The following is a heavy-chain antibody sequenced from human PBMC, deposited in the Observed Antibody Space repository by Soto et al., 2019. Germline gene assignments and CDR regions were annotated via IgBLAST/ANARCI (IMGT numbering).Heavy chain of an antibody. CDR2: IYPGDSDT. J-gene: IGHJ6*02. CDR3: ARCGSWYISYCYGQDV. CDR1: GYSFTSYW. Sequence: GETLKISFEGSGYSFTSYWIGWVRKMPGKGLEWMGIIYPGDSDTRYSPSFQGQVTVSADKSISTAYLQWSSLKASDTAMYYCARCGSWYISYCYGQDVSGQGTTVTVSS. D-gene: IGHD6-13*01. V-gene: IGHV5-51*01.